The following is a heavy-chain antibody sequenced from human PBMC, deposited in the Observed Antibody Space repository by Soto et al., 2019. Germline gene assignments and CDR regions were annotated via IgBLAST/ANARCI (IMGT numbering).Heavy chain of an antibody. D-gene: IGHD6-19*01. Sequence: LSXGASRFIFTSYVVNGVRQAPGKGLEWVAVMSFDGSIKYYADSVKGRFTISRDNSKNTLYLQMNSLRAEDTAVYYCATIAVPPAFDIWGQGTMVTVSS. J-gene: IGHJ3*02. CDR1: RFIFTSYV. CDR3: ATIAVPPAFDI. CDR2: MSFDGSIK. V-gene: IGHV3-30*03.